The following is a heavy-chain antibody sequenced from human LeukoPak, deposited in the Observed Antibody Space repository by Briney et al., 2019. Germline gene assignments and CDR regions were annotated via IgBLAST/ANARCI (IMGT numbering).Heavy chain of an antibody. Sequence: GGSLRLSCTASGLTFGDYAMSWFRQAPGKGLEWVGFIRSKAYGGTTEYAASVKGRFTISRDDSKSIAYLQMNSLKTEATAVYYCTRDRQYCSSTSCEAKGIDYWGQGTLATVSS. V-gene: IGHV3-49*03. CDR3: TRDRQYCSSTSCEAKGIDY. CDR1: GLTFGDYA. CDR2: IRSKAYGGTT. D-gene: IGHD2-2*01. J-gene: IGHJ4*02.